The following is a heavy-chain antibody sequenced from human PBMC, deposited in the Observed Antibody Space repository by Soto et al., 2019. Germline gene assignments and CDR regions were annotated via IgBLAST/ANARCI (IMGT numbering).Heavy chain of an antibody. V-gene: IGHV1-69*06. Sequence: QVQLVQSGAEVKTPGSSVKVSCKVSGSRFSNYVISWVRQAPGHGLEWLGRIIPIFNSTDYAQNFQGRVTITADKSTSTASLELSSLRSDDTAVYYCAREGRGKKAGYNGLVSLGYWGQGTLVTVSS. CDR2: IIPIFNST. D-gene: IGHD2-2*02. CDR1: GSRFSNYV. J-gene: IGHJ4*02. CDR3: AREGRGKKAGYNGLVSLGY.